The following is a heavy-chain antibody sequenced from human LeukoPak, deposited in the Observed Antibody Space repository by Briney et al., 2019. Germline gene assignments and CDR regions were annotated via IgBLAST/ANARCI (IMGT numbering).Heavy chain of an antibody. D-gene: IGHD4-17*01. CDR1: GGSISSYY. CDR3: ARDQIYKYGDYVFWFDP. V-gene: IGHV4-4*07. J-gene: IGHJ5*02. Sequence: SETLSLTCTVSGGSISSYYWSWIRQPAGKGLEWIGRIYTSGSTNYNPSLKSRVTMSVDTSKNQFSLKLSSVPAADTAVYYCARDQIYKYGDYVFWFDPWGQGTLVTVSS. CDR2: IYTSGST.